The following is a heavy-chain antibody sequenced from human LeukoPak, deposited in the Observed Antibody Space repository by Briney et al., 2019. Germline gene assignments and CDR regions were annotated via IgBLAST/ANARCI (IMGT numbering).Heavy chain of an antibody. Sequence: GRSLRLSCAASGFTFSSYGMHWVRQAPGKGLEWVAVISYDGSNKYYADSVKGRFTISRDNSKNTLYLQMNSLRAEDTAVYYRATGEVMGYWGQGTLVTVSS. V-gene: IGHV3-30*03. CDR3: ATGEVMGY. CDR1: GFTFSSYG. D-gene: IGHD3-10*01. J-gene: IGHJ4*02. CDR2: ISYDGSNK.